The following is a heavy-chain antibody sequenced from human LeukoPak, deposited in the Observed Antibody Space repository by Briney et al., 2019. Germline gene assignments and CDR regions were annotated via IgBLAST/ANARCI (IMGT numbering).Heavy chain of an antibody. J-gene: IGHJ6*02. V-gene: IGHV3-30*18. CDR1: GHMFSSYG. CDR3: AKDGPYFYYGMDV. Sequence: PGGSLRLSCAPSGHMFSSYGMHWVRQARGEGREWLTHISYGGSNKYYADSIKGRFTISRDNSMYTLYLQMNGLRAEDTAVYYCAKDGPYFYYGMDVWGQGTTVTVS. CDR2: ISYGGSNK.